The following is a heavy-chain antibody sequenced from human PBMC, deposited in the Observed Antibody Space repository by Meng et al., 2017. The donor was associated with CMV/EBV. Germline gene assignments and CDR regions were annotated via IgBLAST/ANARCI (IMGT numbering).Heavy chain of an antibody. D-gene: IGHD2-2*01. CDR3: ARTRKNIVVNYYGMDV. J-gene: IGHJ6*02. CDR2: IYSGGST. Sequence: SGFTVSSNYMSWVRQAPGKGLEWVSVIYSGGSTYYADSVKGRFTISRDNSKNTLYLQMNSLRAEDTAVYYCARTRKNIVVNYYGMDVWGQGTTVTVSS. CDR1: GFTVSSNY. V-gene: IGHV3-66*02.